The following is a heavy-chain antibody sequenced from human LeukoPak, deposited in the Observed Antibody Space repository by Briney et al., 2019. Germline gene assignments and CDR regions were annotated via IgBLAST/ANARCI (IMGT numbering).Heavy chain of an antibody. CDR3: ATRRSGSHPYY. CDR2: IFYSGST. V-gene: IGHV4-39*01. J-gene: IGHJ4*02. CDR1: GASVSGSSYY. Sequence: SETLSLTCTVSGASVSGSSYYWEWIRQPPGKGLEWVGSIFYSGSTNYDPSLKSRVTMSVDTSKNQFSLRLSSVTATDTAVYYCATRRSGSHPYYWGQGTLVTVSS. D-gene: IGHD1-26*01.